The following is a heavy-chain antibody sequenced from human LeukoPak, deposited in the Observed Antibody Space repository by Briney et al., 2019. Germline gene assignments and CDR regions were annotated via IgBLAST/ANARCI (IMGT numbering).Heavy chain of an antibody. CDR3: ARGKGVRYDTWETQALVY. J-gene: IGHJ4*02. CDR1: GYTFTSYG. CDR2: ISAYNGNT. Sequence: ASVKVSCKASGYTFTSYGISWVRQAPGQGLEWMGWISAYNGNTNYAQKFQGRVTMTTDTSTRTAYMELRSLRSDDTAVYYCARGKGVRYDTWETQALVYWGQGTLVTVSS. D-gene: IGHD3-9*01. V-gene: IGHV1-18*01.